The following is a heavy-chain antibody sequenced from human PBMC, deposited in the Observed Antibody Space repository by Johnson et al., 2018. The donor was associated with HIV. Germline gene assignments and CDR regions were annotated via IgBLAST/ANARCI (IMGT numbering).Heavy chain of an antibody. D-gene: IGHD3-22*01. CDR2: LRGSGGST. Sequence: QVQLVESGGGVVQPGGSLRLSCAASGFTFSSYGMHWVRQAPGKGLEWVSGLRGSGGSTNHADSVKGRFTISRDNSKNTLYLQMNSMKTEDTAVYYCARDSIGYSVFDVWGQGTMVTVSS. CDR3: ARDSIGYSVFDV. J-gene: IGHJ3*01. CDR1: GFTFSSYG. V-gene: IGHV3-NL1*01.